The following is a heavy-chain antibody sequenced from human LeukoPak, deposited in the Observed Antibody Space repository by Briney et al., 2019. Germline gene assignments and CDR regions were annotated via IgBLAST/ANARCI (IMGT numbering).Heavy chain of an antibody. CDR3: ARGPAVAGLYYFDY. J-gene: IGHJ4*02. Sequence: ASVKVSCKASGYTFSDNFMHWVRQAPGQGLEWMGIINPNDGSTSYAQKFQGRVTMTRDMSTSTVYVELSSLRSEDTAVYYCARGPAVAGLYYFDYWGQGTLVIVSS. CDR2: INPNDGST. D-gene: IGHD6-19*01. CDR1: GYTFSDNF. V-gene: IGHV1-46*01.